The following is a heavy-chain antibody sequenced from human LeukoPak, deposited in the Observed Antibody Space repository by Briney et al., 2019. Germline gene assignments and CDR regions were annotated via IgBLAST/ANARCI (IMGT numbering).Heavy chain of an antibody. CDR2: IIPIFGTA. Sequence: SVKVSCKASGGTFSSYAISWVRQAPGQGLEWMGGIIPIFGTANYAQKFQGGVTITADKSTSTAYMELSSLRSEDTAVYYCARGYRGTHVMYDWGQGTLVTVSS. CDR1: GGTFSSYA. CDR3: ARGYRGTHVMYD. J-gene: IGHJ4*02. D-gene: IGHD1-26*01. V-gene: IGHV1-69*06.